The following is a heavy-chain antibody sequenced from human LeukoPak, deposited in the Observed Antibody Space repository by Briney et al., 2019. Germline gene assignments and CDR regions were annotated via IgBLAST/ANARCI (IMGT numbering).Heavy chain of an antibody. CDR2: IYPGDSDT. J-gene: IGHJ3*02. CDR3: ARSKDIVVVVAATQAFDI. CDR1: GYSFTSYW. V-gene: IGHV5-51*01. Sequence: GESLKISCKGSGYSFTSYWIGWVRQMPGKGLEWMGIIYPGDSDTRYSPSFQGQVTISADKSISTAYLQWSSLKASDTAMYYCARSKDIVVVVAATQAFDIWGQGTMVTVSS. D-gene: IGHD2-15*01.